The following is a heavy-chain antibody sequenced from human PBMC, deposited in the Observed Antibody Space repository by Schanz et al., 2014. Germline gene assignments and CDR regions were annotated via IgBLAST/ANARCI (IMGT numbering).Heavy chain of an antibody. J-gene: IGHJ4*02. CDR1: GFAFSSNW. CDR2: IKEDGSEK. D-gene: IGHD3-3*01. CDR3: ARSPNNNDFWSGNDY. V-gene: IGHV3-7*01. Sequence: EVQLVESGGGLVQPGGSLRLSCAGSGFAFSSNWMNWVRQAPGKGLEWVANIKEDGSEKYYVDSVKGRFTISRDNAKNSLYLQMNSLRAEDTAVYYCARSPNNNDFWSGNDYWGQGTLVTVSS.